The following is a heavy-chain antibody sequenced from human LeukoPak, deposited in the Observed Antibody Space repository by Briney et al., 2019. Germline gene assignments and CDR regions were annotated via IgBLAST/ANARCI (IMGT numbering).Heavy chain of an antibody. CDR2: IYNSGSA. CDR3: AREAAVGTGGFDY. J-gene: IGHJ4*02. Sequence: SETLSLTCTVSGGSISAYYWSWIRQPPGKGLEWIGYIYNSGSANYNPSLQSRVTILIDTSKKQFSLKVSSVTAADTAVYYCAREAAVGTGGFDYWGQGTLVTVSS. CDR1: GGSISAYY. V-gene: IGHV4-59*01. D-gene: IGHD6-13*01.